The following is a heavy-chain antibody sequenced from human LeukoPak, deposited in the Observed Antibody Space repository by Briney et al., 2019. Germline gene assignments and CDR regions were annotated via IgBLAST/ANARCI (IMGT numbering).Heavy chain of an antibody. CDR3: ARTRYCSGTTCFSPELFDS. Sequence: SETLSLTCAVSGYSISSGYHWGWIRQSPGKGLEWIGSIYHSDNTSYNPPLRSRVTISVDTSMNQSSLKLTSVTAADTAVYYCARTRYCSGTTCFSPELFDSWGQGTLVTVSS. CDR1: GYSISSGYH. V-gene: IGHV4-38-2*01. D-gene: IGHD2-2*01. CDR2: IYHSDNT. J-gene: IGHJ4*02.